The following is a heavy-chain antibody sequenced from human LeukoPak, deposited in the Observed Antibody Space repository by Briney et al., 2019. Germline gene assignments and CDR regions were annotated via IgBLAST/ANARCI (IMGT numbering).Heavy chain of an antibody. CDR1: GSTFSDYY. Sequence: GGSLRLSCAASGSTFSDYYMSWIRQAPGKGLEWVSYISSSGSTIYYADSVKGRFTISRDNAKNSLYLQMNSLRAEDTAVYYCARRTPNYYYYGMDVWGQGTTVTVSS. CDR2: ISSSGSTI. J-gene: IGHJ6*02. D-gene: IGHD2-2*01. V-gene: IGHV3-11*01. CDR3: ARRTPNYYYYGMDV.